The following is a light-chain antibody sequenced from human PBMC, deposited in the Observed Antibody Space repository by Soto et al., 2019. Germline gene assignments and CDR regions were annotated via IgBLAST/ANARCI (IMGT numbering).Light chain of an antibody. CDR3: SSFSSSNTLYI. J-gene: IGLJ1*01. CDR2: EVS. CDR1: SSDIGTYNY. Sequence: HSVLTQPASVSGSPGQSITISCTGTSSDIGTYNYVSWYRQYPGKTPKLMIYEVSYRPSGVSSRFSGSRSGNTASLTISGLQAEDEADYYCSSFSSSNTLYIFGTGTKVTVL. V-gene: IGLV2-14*01.